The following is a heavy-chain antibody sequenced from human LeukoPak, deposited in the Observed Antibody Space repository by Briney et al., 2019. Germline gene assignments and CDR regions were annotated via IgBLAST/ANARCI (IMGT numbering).Heavy chain of an antibody. D-gene: IGHD3-3*01. V-gene: IGHV3-21*01. Sequence: KPGGSLRLSCAASGFTFSSYSKNWVRQAPGKGLEWVSSISSSSSYIYYADSVKGRFTISRDNAKNSLYLQMNSLRAEDTAVYYCARDFTRYDFWSGEFASYWGQGTLVTVSS. CDR2: ISSSSSYI. CDR3: ARDFTRYDFWSGEFASY. CDR1: GFTFSSYS. J-gene: IGHJ4*02.